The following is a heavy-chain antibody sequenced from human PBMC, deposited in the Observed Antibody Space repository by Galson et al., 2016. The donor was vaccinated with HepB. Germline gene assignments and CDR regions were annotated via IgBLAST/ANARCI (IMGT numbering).Heavy chain of an antibody. V-gene: IGHV7-4-1*02. CDR3: ARYHFDCARGKSLGAGFDF. Sequence: SVKVSCKASGYTFTHYAVNWVRLAPGQGLEWMGWINTKTGNPTYAQGFTGRFVFSLVTAVSTAYLQITSLKAGDTAIYYCARYHFDCARGKSLGAGFDFWGQGTLVTVSS. CDR1: GYTFTHYA. CDR2: INTKTGNP. J-gene: IGHJ4*01. D-gene: IGHD2-8*01.